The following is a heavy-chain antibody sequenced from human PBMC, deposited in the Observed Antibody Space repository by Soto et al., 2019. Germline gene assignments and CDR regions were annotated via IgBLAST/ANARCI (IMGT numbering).Heavy chain of an antibody. Sequence: EVPLLESGGGLVQPGGSLRLSCAASGFTFSSYAMSWVRQAPGKGLEWVSAISGSGGSTYYADSVKGRFTISRDNSKNTLYLQMNSLRAEDMAVYYCATGRGLYYYYGMDVWGQGTTVTVSS. CDR2: ISGSGGST. J-gene: IGHJ6*02. CDR3: ATGRGLYYYYGMDV. CDR1: GFTFSSYA. D-gene: IGHD3-10*01. V-gene: IGHV3-23*01.